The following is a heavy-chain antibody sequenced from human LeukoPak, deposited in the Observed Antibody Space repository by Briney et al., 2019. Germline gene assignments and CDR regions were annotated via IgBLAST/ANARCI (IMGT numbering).Heavy chain of an antibody. J-gene: IGHJ6*03. Sequence: SQTLSLTCTVSGGSISSGSYYWSWIRQLAGKGLEWIGRIYTSGSPNYNPPLKSRVTISVDTSKNQFSLKLSSVTAADTAVYYCARRLGGGYYYYMDVWGKGTTVTVSS. D-gene: IGHD3-16*01. V-gene: IGHV4-61*02. CDR3: ARRLGGGYYYYMDV. CDR1: GGSISSGSYY. CDR2: IYTSGSP.